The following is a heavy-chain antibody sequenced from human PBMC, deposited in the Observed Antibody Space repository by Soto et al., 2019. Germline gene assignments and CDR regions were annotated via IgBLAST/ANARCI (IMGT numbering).Heavy chain of an antibody. CDR2: IYESGRT. D-gene: IGHD1-26*01. V-gene: IGHV4-30-2*01. CDR3: ARGDRYSGSFSDYFDP. Sequence: SETLSLTCIVSGASISTGGYSWSWIRQPPGKGPEWIGYIYESGRTYYKPSLKSRASISMDQSRNQFSVRLTSVTAADTAVYFCARGDRYSGSFSDYFDPWGQGTLVTVSS. CDR1: GASISTGGYS. J-gene: IGHJ5*02.